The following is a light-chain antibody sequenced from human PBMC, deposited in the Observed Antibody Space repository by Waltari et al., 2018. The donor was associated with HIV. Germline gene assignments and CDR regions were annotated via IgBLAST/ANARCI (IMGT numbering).Light chain of an antibody. V-gene: IGKV4-1*01. CDR2: WAS. CDR1: QSVLYSSNNKNY. J-gene: IGKJ4*01. Sequence: DIVMTQSPDSLVVSLGERATINCKSSQSVLYSSNNKNYLAWYQQKPGQPPKLIIYWASTRESGVPDRFSGSGSGTDFTLTISSLQAEDVAVYYCQQYYSTPFTFGGGTKVEIK. CDR3: QQYYSTPFT.